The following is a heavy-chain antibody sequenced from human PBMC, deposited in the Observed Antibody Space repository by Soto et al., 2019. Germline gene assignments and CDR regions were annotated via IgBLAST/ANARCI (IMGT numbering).Heavy chain of an antibody. V-gene: IGHV1-18*01. CDR3: AKGTTSFDY. D-gene: IGHD1-1*01. CDR1: GYSFTNYG. J-gene: IGHJ4*02. CDR2: ISTRNGNT. Sequence: QVQLVQSGAEVEEPGASVKVSCRSSGYSFTNYGINWVRQAPGQGLEWMGWISTRNGNTNYAQGLQGRGTMTTDTSTSTTYMELIDLRSDDTAVYYCAKGTTSFDYWGQVTLVTVSS.